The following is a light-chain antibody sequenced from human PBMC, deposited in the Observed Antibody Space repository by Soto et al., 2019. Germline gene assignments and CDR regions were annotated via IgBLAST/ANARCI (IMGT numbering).Light chain of an antibody. CDR2: GAS. Sequence: EIVMTQSPATLSVSPGERATLSCRASQSVSSNLAWYQQKPGQAPRLLIYGASTRATGIPARFSGSGSGTEFTLIFSSLQSEDFAVYYCQQYNNWARTFGQGTKVDIK. V-gene: IGKV3-15*01. CDR3: QQYNNWART. J-gene: IGKJ1*01. CDR1: QSVSSN.